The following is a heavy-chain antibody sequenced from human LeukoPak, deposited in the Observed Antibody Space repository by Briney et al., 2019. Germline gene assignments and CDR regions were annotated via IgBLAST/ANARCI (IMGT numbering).Heavy chain of an antibody. D-gene: IGHD3-3*01. V-gene: IGHV3-7*01. CDR2: IKQDRSEK. CDR1: GFTFTNYW. J-gene: IGHJ4*02. Sequence: GESLKISCAASGFTFTNYWMSWARQAPGKGLELVANIKQDRSEKYYVDSVKGRFTISRDNAKNSLYLQMNSLRAEDTAVYYCARLREIPVFGVVTKSTSYFDYWGQGTLVTVSS. CDR3: ARLREIPVFGVVTKSTSYFDY.